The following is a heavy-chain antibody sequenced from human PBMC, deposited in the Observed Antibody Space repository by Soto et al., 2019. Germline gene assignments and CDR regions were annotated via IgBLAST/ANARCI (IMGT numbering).Heavy chain of an antibody. J-gene: IGHJ6*02. D-gene: IGHD2-2*01. V-gene: IGHV4-4*02. CDR3: ARAFYRISTSCYVYSDYYYYGMDV. CDR2: IYHSGST. Sequence: PSETLSLTCAVSGGSISSSNWWSWVRQPPGKGLEWIGEIYHSGSTNYNPSLKSRVTISVDKSKNQFSLKLSSVTAADTAVYYCARAFYRISTSCYVYSDYYYYGMDVWGQGTTVTVSS. CDR1: GGSISSSNW.